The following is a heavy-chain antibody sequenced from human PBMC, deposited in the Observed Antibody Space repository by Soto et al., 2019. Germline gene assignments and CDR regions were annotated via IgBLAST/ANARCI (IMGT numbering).Heavy chain of an antibody. J-gene: IGHJ6*02. D-gene: IGHD1-26*01. CDR1: GFTFSSYW. CDR3: AREVEFRSFYGMDV. Sequence: GGSLRLSCAASGFTFSSYWMSWVRQAPGKGLEWVANIKQDGSEKYYVDSVKGRFTISRDNSKNTLFLEMNNLRGDDTAVYYCAREVEFRSFYGMDVWGQGTTVTVSS. CDR2: IKQDGSEK. V-gene: IGHV3-7*01.